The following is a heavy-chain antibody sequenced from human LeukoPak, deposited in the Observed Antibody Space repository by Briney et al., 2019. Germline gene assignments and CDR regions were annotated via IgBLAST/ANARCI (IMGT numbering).Heavy chain of an antibody. V-gene: IGHV3-7*01. CDR3: AKSSSSDPVVDFDY. J-gene: IGHJ4*02. Sequence: PGGSLRLSCAASGFTFSSYWMSWVRQAPGKGLEWVANIKQDGSEKYYVDSVKGRFTISRDNAKNSLYLQMNSLRAEDTAVYYCAKSSSSDPVVDFDYWGQGTLVTVSS. D-gene: IGHD6-6*01. CDR2: IKQDGSEK. CDR1: GFTFSSYW.